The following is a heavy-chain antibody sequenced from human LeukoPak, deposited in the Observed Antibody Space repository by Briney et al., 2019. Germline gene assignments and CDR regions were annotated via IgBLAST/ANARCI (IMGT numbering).Heavy chain of an antibody. V-gene: IGHV4-39*07. D-gene: IGHD3-10*01. J-gene: IGHJ3*02. CDR1: GGSISSSSYY. CDR3: ASGGEGDAFDI. Sequence: SETLSLTCTVSGGSISSSSYYWGWIRQPPGKGLEWIGSIYYSGSTYYNPSLKSRVTISVDTSKNQFSLKLSSVTAADTAVYYCASGGEGDAFDIWGQGTMVTVSS. CDR2: IYYSGST.